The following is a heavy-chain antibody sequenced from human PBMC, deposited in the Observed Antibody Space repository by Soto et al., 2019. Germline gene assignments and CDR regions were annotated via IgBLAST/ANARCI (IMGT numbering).Heavy chain of an antibody. CDR1: GFTFSNYG. CDR3: ARGDGSGRAE. D-gene: IGHD3-10*01. V-gene: IGHV3-33*01. Sequence: QVQLVESGGGVVQPGRSLRLSCAASGFTFSNYGMHWVRQAPGKGLEWVAVIWYDGSNKDYADSVKGRFTISRDNSKNTLYLQMNSLRDEDTAMYYCARGDGSGRAEWGQGTLVTVSS. CDR2: IWYDGSNK. J-gene: IGHJ4*02.